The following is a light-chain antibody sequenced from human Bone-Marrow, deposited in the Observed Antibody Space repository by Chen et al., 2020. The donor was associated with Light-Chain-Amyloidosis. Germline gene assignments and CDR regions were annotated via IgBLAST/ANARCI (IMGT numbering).Light chain of an antibody. CDR1: QSLLHSSGYNS. CDR2: LSS. CDR3: MQALQIPHT. J-gene: IGKJ2*01. Sequence: DIVLTQSPLSLPVTPGEPASISCGSSQSLLHSSGYNSLDWYLQKPGQSPQLLIYLSSTRASGVPDRFSGSGSGTDFTLKISRVEAEDVGVYYCMQALQIPHTFGQGTKLEIK. V-gene: IGKV2-28*01.